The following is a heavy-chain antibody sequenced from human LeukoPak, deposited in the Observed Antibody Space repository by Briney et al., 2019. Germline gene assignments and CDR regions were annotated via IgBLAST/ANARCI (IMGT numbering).Heavy chain of an antibody. D-gene: IGHD3-10*01. Sequence: PGGSLRLSCAASGFTFSSYSMNWVRQAPGKGLEWVSSISSSSSYIYYADSVKGRLTSSRDNAKNLLYLQMNSLRAEDTAVYYCARASKDLFYGSGSYYNVLYYHYMDVWGKGTTVTISS. CDR1: GFTFSSYS. V-gene: IGHV3-21*01. CDR3: ARASKDLFYGSGSYYNVLYYHYMDV. CDR2: ISSSSSYI. J-gene: IGHJ6*03.